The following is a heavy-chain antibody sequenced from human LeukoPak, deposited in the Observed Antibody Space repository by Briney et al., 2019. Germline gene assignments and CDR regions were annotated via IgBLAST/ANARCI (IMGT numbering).Heavy chain of an antibody. CDR2: NSPNSGGT. CDR3: ARDSSGGYLDY. D-gene: IGHD1-26*01. Sequence: ASVKVSCKASGYTFTGYYMHWVRQAPGQGLEWMGWNSPNSGGTNYAQQFQGRVTMTRDTSISTAYMELSRLRSDDTAVYYCARDSSGGYLDYWGQGTLVTISS. J-gene: IGHJ4*02. V-gene: IGHV1-2*02. CDR1: GYTFTGYY.